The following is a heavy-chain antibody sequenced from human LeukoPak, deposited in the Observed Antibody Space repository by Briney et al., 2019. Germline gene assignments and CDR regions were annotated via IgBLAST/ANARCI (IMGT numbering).Heavy chain of an antibody. Sequence: SETLSLTCAIYGGSFSGYYWSWIRQPPGKGLEWIGEINHSGSTNYNPSLKSRVTISVDTSKNQFSPKLSSVTAADTAVYYCARGRKQLVPRKFPRYYFDYWGQGTLVTVSS. J-gene: IGHJ4*02. CDR1: GGSFSGYY. D-gene: IGHD6-6*01. CDR3: ARGRKQLVPRKFPRYYFDY. CDR2: INHSGST. V-gene: IGHV4-34*01.